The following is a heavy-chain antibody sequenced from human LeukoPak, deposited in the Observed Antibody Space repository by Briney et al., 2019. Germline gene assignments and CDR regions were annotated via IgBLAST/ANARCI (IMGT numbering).Heavy chain of an antibody. CDR3: AKDRSTGNYWFFDL. D-gene: IGHD1-26*01. V-gene: IGHV3-23*01. J-gene: IGHJ4*02. CDR2: ISGSGGSA. Sequence: GGSLRLSCAASGFTFSNYAMNWVRQAPGKGLEWVSGISGSGGSAFYADSVKGRFTISRDNSKNTLYLQMNSLRAEDTALYYCAKDRSTGNYWFFDLWGQGPLVTDSS. CDR1: GFTFSNYA.